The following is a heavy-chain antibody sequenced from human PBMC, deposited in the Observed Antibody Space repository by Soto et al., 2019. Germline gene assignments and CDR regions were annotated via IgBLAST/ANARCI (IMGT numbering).Heavy chain of an antibody. Sequence: ASVKVSCKASGGTFSSYAISWVRQAPGQGLEWMGGIIPIFGTANYAQKFQGRVTITADESTSTAYMELSSLRPDDTAVYYCARQAKIGDRSQFYFDSWGQGTLVTVSS. CDR2: IIPIFGTA. CDR1: GGTFSSYA. V-gene: IGHV1-69*13. J-gene: IGHJ4*02. CDR3: ARQAKIGDRSQFYFDS. D-gene: IGHD3-16*01.